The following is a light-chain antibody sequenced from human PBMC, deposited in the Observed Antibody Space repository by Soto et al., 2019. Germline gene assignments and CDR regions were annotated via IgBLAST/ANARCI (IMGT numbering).Light chain of an antibody. CDR3: NSYTTSSTLLYV. CDR2: EVS. J-gene: IGLJ1*01. Sequence: QSALTQPASVSGSPGQSITISCTGTSSDVGGYNSVSWYQQHPGKAPKLMIYEVSNRPSGVSNRFSGSKSGNTASLTISGLQAEDEADYYCNSYTTSSTLLYVFGPGTKLTVL. CDR1: SSDVGGYNS. V-gene: IGLV2-14*01.